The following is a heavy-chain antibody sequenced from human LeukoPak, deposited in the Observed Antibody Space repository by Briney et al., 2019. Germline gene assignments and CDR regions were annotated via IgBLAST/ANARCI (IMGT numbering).Heavy chain of an antibody. D-gene: IGHD3-22*01. CDR3: AKSDYYDSSGYYYGSDY. V-gene: IGHV3-30*18. Sequence: PGGSLRLSCAASGIGFTSHAIHWVRQAPGKGPEGVAVISSDGTKQYYAESVKGRFTISRDNSKNTLYVQMNSLRAEDTAVYYCAKSDYYDSSGYYYGSDYWGQGTLVTVSS. J-gene: IGHJ4*02. CDR1: GIGFTSHA. CDR2: ISSDGTKQ.